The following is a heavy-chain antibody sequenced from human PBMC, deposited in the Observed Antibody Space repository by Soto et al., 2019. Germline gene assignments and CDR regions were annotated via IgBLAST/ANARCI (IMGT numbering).Heavy chain of an antibody. CDR2: MNPNSGNT. J-gene: IGHJ6*02. CDR1: RYTFTTYY. D-gene: IGHD6-13*01. Sequence: ASVKVSCKASRYTFTTYYMHWVRQATGQGLEWMGWMNPNSGNTGYAQKFQGRVTITRNTSISTAYMELSSLRSEDTAVYYCARRGYSSSWYYYYYYGMDVWGQGTTVTVSS. V-gene: IGHV1-8*02. CDR3: ARRGYSSSWYYYYYYGMDV.